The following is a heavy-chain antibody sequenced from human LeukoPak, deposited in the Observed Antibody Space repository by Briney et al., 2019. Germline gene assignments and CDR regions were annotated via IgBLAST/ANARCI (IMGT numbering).Heavy chain of an antibody. CDR2: IKQDGSEK. J-gene: IGHJ4*02. V-gene: IGHV3-7*04. D-gene: IGHD6-19*01. CDR3: AGASGGERY. CDR1: GFTFTSYW. Sequence: GGSLRLSCAASGFTFTSYWMSWVRQAPGKGLEWVANIKQDGSEKYYVDSVKGRFTVSRDNAKNSLYLQMNSLRAEDTAVYYCAGASGGERYWGQGTLVTVSS.